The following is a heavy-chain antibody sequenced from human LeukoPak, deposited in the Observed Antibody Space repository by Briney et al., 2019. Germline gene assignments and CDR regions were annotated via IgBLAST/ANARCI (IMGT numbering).Heavy chain of an antibody. J-gene: IGHJ4*02. CDR1: GGSISSSSYY. Sequence: SETLSLTCTVSGGSISSSSYYWGWIRQPPGKGLEWIGSICYSGSTYYNPSLKSQVTISVDTSKNQFSLKLSSVTAADTAVYYCARLRRPYYFDYWGQGTLVTVSS. CDR2: ICYSGST. D-gene: IGHD4-17*01. V-gene: IGHV4-39*01. CDR3: ARLRRPYYFDY.